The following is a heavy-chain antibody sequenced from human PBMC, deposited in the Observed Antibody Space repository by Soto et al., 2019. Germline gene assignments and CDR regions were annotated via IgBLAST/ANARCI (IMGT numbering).Heavy chain of an antibody. CDR3: ARGGGTILAPLP. D-gene: IGHD3-3*01. Sequence: ASVKVSCKASGYTFTGYFIHWARQAPGQGLEWVGYINPNSGATKYAPRFQGRVTMTSDTSIRTAYMDLSNLRSDDTAVYYCARGGGTILAPLPWGTGTLVTVS. CDR2: INPNSGAT. J-gene: IGHJ5*02. CDR1: GYTFTGYF. V-gene: IGHV1-2*02.